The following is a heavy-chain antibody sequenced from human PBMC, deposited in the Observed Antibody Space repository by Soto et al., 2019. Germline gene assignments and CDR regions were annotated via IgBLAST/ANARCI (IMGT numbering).Heavy chain of an antibody. V-gene: IGHV4-39*01. D-gene: IGHD1-26*01. J-gene: IGHJ5*02. CDR1: GGSISSSSYY. Sequence: SETLSLTCAVSGGSISSSSYYWGWIRQPPGKGLEWIGSIYYSGSTYYNPSLKSRVTISVDTSKNQFSLKLSSVTAADTAVYYCARPVGWFDPWGQGTLVTVS. CDR3: ARPVGWFDP. CDR2: IYYSGST.